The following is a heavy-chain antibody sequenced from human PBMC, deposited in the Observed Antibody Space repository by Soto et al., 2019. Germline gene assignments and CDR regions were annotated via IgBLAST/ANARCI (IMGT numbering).Heavy chain of an antibody. CDR3: AHSLIGYYYDSSGSNWFDP. CDR1: GFSLSTSGVG. V-gene: IGHV2-5*02. Sequence: SGPTLVNPTQTLTLTCTFSGFSLSTSGVGVGWIRQPPGKALEWLALIYWDDDKRYSASLKSRLTITKDTSKNQVLLTMTNMDPVDTATYYCAHSLIGYYYDSSGSNWFDPWGQGTLVTVSS. D-gene: IGHD3-22*01. CDR2: IYWDDDK. J-gene: IGHJ5*02.